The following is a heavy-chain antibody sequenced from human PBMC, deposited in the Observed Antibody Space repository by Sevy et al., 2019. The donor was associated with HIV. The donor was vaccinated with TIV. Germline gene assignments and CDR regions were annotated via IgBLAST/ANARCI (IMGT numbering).Heavy chain of an antibody. CDR3: ARGAVVDYYGSGSNYNDYYYYGMDV. V-gene: IGHV1-18*01. J-gene: IGHJ6*02. D-gene: IGHD3-10*01. Sequence: ASVKVSCKASGYTFTSYGISWVRQAPGQGLEWMGWISAYNGNTNYAQKLQGRVTMTTDTSTSTAYMELRSLRSDDTAVYYCARGAVVDYYGSGSNYNDYYYYGMDVWGQGTTVTVSS. CDR2: ISAYNGNT. CDR1: GYTFTSYG.